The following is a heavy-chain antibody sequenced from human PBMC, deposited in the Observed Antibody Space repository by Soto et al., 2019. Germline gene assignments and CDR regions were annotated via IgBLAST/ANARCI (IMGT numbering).Heavy chain of an antibody. D-gene: IGHD4-17*01. Sequence: QVQLVQSGAEVKKPGSSVKVSCKASGGTFSSYTISWVRQAPGQGLEWMGRIIPILGIANYAQKFQGRVTITADKSTSTAYLELSSLRSEDTAVYYCARAPHDYCDYFEFGFDYWGQGTLVTVFS. CDR2: IIPILGIA. CDR1: GGTFSSYT. J-gene: IGHJ4*02. V-gene: IGHV1-69*02. CDR3: ARAPHDYCDYFEFGFDY.